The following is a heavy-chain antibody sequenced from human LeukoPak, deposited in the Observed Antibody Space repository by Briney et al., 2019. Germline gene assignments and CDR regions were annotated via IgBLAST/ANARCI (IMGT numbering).Heavy chain of an antibody. D-gene: IGHD2-15*01. CDR2: ISRDSAYI. J-gene: IGHJ4*02. V-gene: IGHV3-21*01. Sequence: GGSLRLSCAAFGFTFSACSMNWVRQAPGKGLKWVSGISRDSAYIYYADSVKGRFTVSRDNAKNSLSLHMSSLRAEDTAVYYCARDGSGWSRDYWGQGTLVTVSS. CDR1: GFTFSACS. CDR3: ARDGSGWSRDY.